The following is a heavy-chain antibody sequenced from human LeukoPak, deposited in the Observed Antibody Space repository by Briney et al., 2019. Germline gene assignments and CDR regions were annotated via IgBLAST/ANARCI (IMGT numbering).Heavy chain of an antibody. Sequence: GGSLRLSCAASGFTFSSYAMSWVRQAPGKGLEWVSVISGSGGSTYYADSVKGRFTISRDNSKNTLYLQMNSLRAEDTAVYYCAKDPDFWRGNWFDPWGQGTLVTVSS. CDR3: AKDPDFWRGNWFDP. CDR2: ISGSGGST. D-gene: IGHD3-3*01. V-gene: IGHV3-23*01. CDR1: GFTFSSYA. J-gene: IGHJ5*02.